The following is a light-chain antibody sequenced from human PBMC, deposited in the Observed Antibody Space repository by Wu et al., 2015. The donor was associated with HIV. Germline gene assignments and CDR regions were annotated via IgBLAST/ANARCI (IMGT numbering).Light chain of an antibody. J-gene: IGKJ1*01. V-gene: IGKV3-15*01. CDR2: AAS. CDR1: QSVDSS. Sequence: VLTQSPATLSVSPGERATLSCRASQSVDSSLAWYHQKPGQAPRLLIYAASTRASSIPDSFSGSGSGTEFTLSISSLRSEDSAVYYCQQYNSWPPWTFGQGTKVEIK. CDR3: QQYNSWPPWT.